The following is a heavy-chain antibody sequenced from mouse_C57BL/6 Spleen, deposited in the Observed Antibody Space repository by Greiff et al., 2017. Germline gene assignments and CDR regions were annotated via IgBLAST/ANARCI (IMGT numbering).Heavy chain of an antibody. CDR1: GFTFSDAW. CDR3: TRGRGYFDY. Sequence: EVQGVESGGGLVQPGGSMKLSCAASGFTFSDAWMDWVRQSPEKGLEWVAEISNNANNHATYYAESVKGRFTIARDDSKSSVYLQMNSLRAEDTGIYYSTRGRGYFDYWGQGTTLTVSS. CDR2: ISNNANNHAT. J-gene: IGHJ2*01. V-gene: IGHV6-6*01.